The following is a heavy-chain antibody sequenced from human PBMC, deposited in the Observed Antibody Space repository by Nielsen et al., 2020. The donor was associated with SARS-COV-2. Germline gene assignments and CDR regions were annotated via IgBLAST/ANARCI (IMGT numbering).Heavy chain of an antibody. CDR2: IYYSGST. J-gene: IGHJ6*02. D-gene: IGHD1-26*01. V-gene: IGHV4-31*02. Sequence: IRQPPGKGLEWIGYIYYSGSTYYNPSLKSRVTISVDTSKNQFSLKLSSVTAADTAVYYCARHPSPQFLATPVYYYGMDVWGQGTTVTVSS. CDR3: ARHPSPQFLATPVYYYGMDV.